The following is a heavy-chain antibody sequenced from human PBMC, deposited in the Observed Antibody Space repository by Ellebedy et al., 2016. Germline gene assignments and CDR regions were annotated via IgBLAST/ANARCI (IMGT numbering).Heavy chain of an antibody. D-gene: IGHD6-6*01. Sequence: ASVNVSCKASGYTFIKYYMHWVRHAPGQGLEWMGVISPSGDNRNYAQKLQGRVTMTRDTSTSTVYMELRGLRSDDTAVYYCARDIEYSNSSAFDYWGQGTLVIVSS. CDR3: ARDIEYSNSSAFDY. V-gene: IGHV1-46*04. CDR1: GYTFIKYY. CDR2: ISPSGDNR. J-gene: IGHJ4*02.